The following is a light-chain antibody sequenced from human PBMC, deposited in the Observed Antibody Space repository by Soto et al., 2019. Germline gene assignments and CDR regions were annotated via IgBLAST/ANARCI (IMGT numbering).Light chain of an antibody. J-gene: IGKJ2*01. CDR3: QQYNSYSPWT. V-gene: IGKV1-5*03. CDR1: QSISSW. CDR2: KAS. Sequence: DIPMTQSPSTLSASVGDRVTITCRASQSISSWLVWYQQKPGKAPKLLIYKASSLESGVPSRFSGSGSGTEFTLTISSLQPDDFATYYCQQYNSYSPWTFGQGTKLEIK.